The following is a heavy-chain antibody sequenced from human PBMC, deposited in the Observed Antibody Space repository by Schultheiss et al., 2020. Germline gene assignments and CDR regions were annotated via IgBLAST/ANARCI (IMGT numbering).Heavy chain of an antibody. D-gene: IGHD6-19*01. V-gene: IGHV2-70*01. Sequence: SGPTLVKPTQTLTLTCTFSGFSLSTSGMCVSWIRQPQGKALEWLALIDWDDDKYYSTSLKTRLTISKDTSKNQVVLTMTNMDPVDTATYYCARQYSSGWPYYYYGIDVWGQGTTVNVYS. CDR3: ARQYSSGWPYYYYGIDV. CDR2: IDWDDDK. J-gene: IGHJ6*02. CDR1: GFSLSTSGMC.